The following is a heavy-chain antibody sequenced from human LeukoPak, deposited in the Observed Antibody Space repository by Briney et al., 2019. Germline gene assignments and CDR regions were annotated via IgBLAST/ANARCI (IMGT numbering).Heavy chain of an antibody. CDR3: AKDADDYVSYFDY. J-gene: IGHJ4*02. CDR1: GLTVSSNY. V-gene: IGHV3-53*01. Sequence: GGSLRLSCAASGLTVSSNYMRWVRQAPAKGLEWVSVIYSGGSTYYADSVKGRFTISRDNSKNTLYLQRTSLRAEDTAVYYCAKDADDYVSYFDYWGQGTLVTVSS. D-gene: IGHD4-17*01. CDR2: IYSGGST.